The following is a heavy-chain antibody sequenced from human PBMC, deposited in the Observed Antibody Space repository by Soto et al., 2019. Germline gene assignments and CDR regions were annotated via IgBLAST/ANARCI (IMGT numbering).Heavy chain of an antibody. CDR2: INPNSGGT. Sequence: ASVKVSCKASGYTFTGYYMHWVRQAPGQGLEWMGWINPNSGGTNYAQKFQGRVTMTRDTSISTAYMELSRLRSDDTAVYYCARAYDFWRSYLGNWGQGALVTVSS. CDR1: GYTFTGYY. CDR3: ARAYDFWRSYLGN. D-gene: IGHD3-3*01. J-gene: IGHJ4*02. V-gene: IGHV1-2*02.